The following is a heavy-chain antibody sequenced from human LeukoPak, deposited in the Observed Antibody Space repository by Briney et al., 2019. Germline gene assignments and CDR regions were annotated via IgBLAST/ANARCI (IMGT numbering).Heavy chain of an antibody. CDR1: GFTFSIYA. CDR2: ITSSGGST. CDR3: ATLPRGPTGYVGYGGEDY. V-gene: IGHV3-23*01. D-gene: IGHD5-12*01. Sequence: GGSLRLSCAASGFTFSIYAMTWVRQAPGKGLQWVSAITSSGGSTYYAESVKGRFTMSRDNSKNTLYLRMNGLRAEDTAVYYCATLPRGPTGYVGYGGEDYWGQGTLVTVSS. J-gene: IGHJ4*02.